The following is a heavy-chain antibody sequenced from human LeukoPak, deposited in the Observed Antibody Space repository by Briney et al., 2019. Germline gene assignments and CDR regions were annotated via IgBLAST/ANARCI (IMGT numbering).Heavy chain of an antibody. D-gene: IGHD2-2*01. CDR1: GFTFSSYA. J-gene: IGHJ4*02. CDR3: AKLGLDCSSTSCFPEDY. CDR2: ISGSGGST. V-gene: IGHV3-23*01. Sequence: GGSLRLSCAASGFTFSSYAMRWVRQAPGKGLEWVSAISGSGGSTYYADSVKGRFTISRDNSKSTLYLQMNSLRAEDTAVYYCAKLGLDCSSTSCFPEDYWGQGTLVTVSS.